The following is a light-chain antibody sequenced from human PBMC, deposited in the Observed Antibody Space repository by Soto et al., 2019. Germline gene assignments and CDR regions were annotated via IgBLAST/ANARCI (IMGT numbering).Light chain of an antibody. Sequence: EIVLTQSPGTLSLSQGERATLSCRASQSVSSYLAWYQQKPGQAPRLLIYDASNRATGIPARFSGSGSGTDFTLTIARLEPEDFAVYYCQQYGGSPRTFGQGTRLEIK. CDR2: DAS. J-gene: IGKJ5*01. CDR1: QSVSSY. V-gene: IGKV3-20*01. CDR3: QQYGGSPRT.